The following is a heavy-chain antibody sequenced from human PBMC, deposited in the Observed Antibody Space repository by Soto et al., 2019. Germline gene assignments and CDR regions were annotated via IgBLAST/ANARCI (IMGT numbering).Heavy chain of an antibody. CDR1: GGSITSYQ. J-gene: IGHJ5*02. CDR2: TSYTGNT. D-gene: IGHD4-4*01. CDR3: ARDMHAGFTNYFDP. Sequence: SETLSLTCTVSGGSITSYQWSWILQFPLKVLYWLAYTSYTGNTNYNPSLKSLVTTSMDTSKNQFSVKLPSMTAAETAVHYWARDMHAGFTNYFDPWAQGTLVAVTS. V-gene: IGHV4-59*01.